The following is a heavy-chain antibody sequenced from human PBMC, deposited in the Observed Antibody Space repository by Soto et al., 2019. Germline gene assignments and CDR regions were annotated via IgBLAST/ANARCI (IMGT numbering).Heavy chain of an antibody. Sequence: XALILSCSASVFTFSTYDMTWVRQAPWKGLEWVSTIGDSSDNTFYADSVRGRFTISRDNSKNTLYLQMNSLRVEDTAMYYCAKDLTGDSGQGHLCDYWGQGVLVTVSS. CDR1: VFTFSTYD. CDR3: AKDLTGDSGQGHLCDY. V-gene: IGHV3-23*01. J-gene: IGHJ4*02. CDR2: IGDSSDNT. D-gene: IGHD7-27*01.